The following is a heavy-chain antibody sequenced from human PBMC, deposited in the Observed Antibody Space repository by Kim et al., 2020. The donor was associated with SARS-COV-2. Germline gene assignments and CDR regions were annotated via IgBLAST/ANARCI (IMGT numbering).Heavy chain of an antibody. Sequence: SETLSLTCTVSGGSISSYYWSWIRQPPGKGLEWIGYIYYSGSTNYNPSPKSRVTISVDTSKNQFSLKLSSVTAADTAVYYCSRFSLTYYDILTGYYQSNWFDPWGQGTLVTVSS. J-gene: IGHJ5*02. CDR1: GGSISSYY. D-gene: IGHD3-9*01. V-gene: IGHV4-59*01. CDR2: IYYSGST. CDR3: SRFSLTYYDILTGYYQSNWFDP.